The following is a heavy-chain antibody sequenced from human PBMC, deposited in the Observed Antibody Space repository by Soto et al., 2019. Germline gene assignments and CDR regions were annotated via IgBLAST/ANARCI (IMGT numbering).Heavy chain of an antibody. J-gene: IGHJ3*01. CDR1: GFTFDYYW. D-gene: IGHD4-4*01. CDR3: ARGNLGGFDL. V-gene: IGHV3-74*01. Sequence: EVQLVESEGGLVQRGGSLRLSCAASGFTFDYYWMHWVRQAPGQGLVWVAHIQNDGSRTTYADSVKGRFTISRDNAKNTMYLQRNSLGAEDTAVYYCARGNLGGFDLWGQGTTVTVSS. CDR2: IQNDGSRT.